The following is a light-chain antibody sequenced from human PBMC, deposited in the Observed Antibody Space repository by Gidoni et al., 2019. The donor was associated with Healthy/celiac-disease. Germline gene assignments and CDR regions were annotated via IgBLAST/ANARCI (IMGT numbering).Light chain of an antibody. V-gene: IGKV1-39*01. J-gene: IGKJ1*01. CDR2: ATS. CDR3: QQSYSTPWT. Sequence: DIQMTQSPSSLSASVGDRVTIPCRASQSISSYLNWYQQKPGKDPKLLIYATSSLQSGVPSRFSGSGSGTDFTLTIISLQPEDFANYYCQQSYSTPWTFGQGTKVEIK. CDR1: QSISSY.